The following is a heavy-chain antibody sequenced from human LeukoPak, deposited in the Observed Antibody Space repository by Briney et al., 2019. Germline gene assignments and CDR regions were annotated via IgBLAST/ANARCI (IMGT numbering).Heavy chain of an antibody. CDR3: AREQEGPGDSSGFDY. Sequence: SGGSLRLSCAASGFTFSSYWMSWVRQAPGKGLERVANIKQDGSEKYYVDSVKGRFTISRDNAKNSLYLQMNSLRAEDTAVYYCAREQEGPGDSSGFDYWGQGTLVTVSS. J-gene: IGHJ4*02. V-gene: IGHV3-7*01. CDR2: IKQDGSEK. CDR1: GFTFSSYW. D-gene: IGHD6-19*01.